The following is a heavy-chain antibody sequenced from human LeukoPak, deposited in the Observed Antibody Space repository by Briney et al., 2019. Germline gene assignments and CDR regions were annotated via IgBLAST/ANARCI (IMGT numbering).Heavy chain of an antibody. J-gene: IGHJ4*02. D-gene: IGHD3-10*01. V-gene: IGHV3-23*01. Sequence: GGSLRLSCAASGFTFSSYGMSWVRQAPGKGLEWVSGISGSGGGTYYADSVKGRFTISRGNSKNTLYLQMNSLRAEDTAVYYCAKAARFGELYGYLDYWGQGTLVTVSS. CDR1: GFTFSSYG. CDR2: ISGSGGGT. CDR3: AKAARFGELYGYLDY.